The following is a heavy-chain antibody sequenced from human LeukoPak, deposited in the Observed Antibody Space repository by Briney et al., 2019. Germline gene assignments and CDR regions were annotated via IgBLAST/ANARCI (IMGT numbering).Heavy chain of an antibody. CDR3: ARLPRRTDIVVVPAAIPTGDVMDV. CDR1: GYTFTSYY. Sequence: ASVKVSCKASGYTFTSYYMHWVRQAPGQGLEWMGIINPSGGSTSYAQKFQGRVTMTRDTSISTAYMELSRLRSDDTAVYYCARLPRRTDIVVVPAAIPTGDVMDVWGQGTTVTVSS. D-gene: IGHD2-2*02. J-gene: IGHJ6*02. CDR2: INPSGGST. V-gene: IGHV1-46*01.